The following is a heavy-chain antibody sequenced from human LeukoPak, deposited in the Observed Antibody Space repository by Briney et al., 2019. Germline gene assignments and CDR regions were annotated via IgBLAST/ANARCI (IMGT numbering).Heavy chain of an antibody. CDR3: ARGYYGDY. CDR2: ISSSSGTI. J-gene: IGHJ4*02. Sequence: GGSLKLSCAVSGFTFSTYSMNWVRQAPGKGLEWVSYISSSSGTIYYADSVKGRFTISRDNAKNSLYLQMNSLRDEDTAVYYCARGYYGDYWGQGTLVTVSS. CDR1: GFTFSTYS. V-gene: IGHV3-48*02. D-gene: IGHD2-15*01.